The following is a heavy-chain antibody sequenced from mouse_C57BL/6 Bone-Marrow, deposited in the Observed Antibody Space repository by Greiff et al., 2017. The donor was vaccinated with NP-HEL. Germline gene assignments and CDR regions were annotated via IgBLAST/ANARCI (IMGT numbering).Heavy chain of an antibody. D-gene: IGHD2-5*01. V-gene: IGHV2-9-1*01. Sequence: QVQLKESGPGLVAPSQSLSITCTVSGFSLPSYALSWVRQPPGKGLEWLGVIWTGGGTTYNSALKFRLSISKDNSKSQVFLKMNSLQTDDTARYYCARNFYSNYGWFAYWGQGTMVTVSA. J-gene: IGHJ3*01. CDR2: IWTGGGT. CDR1: GFSLPSYA. CDR3: ARNFYSNYGWFAY.